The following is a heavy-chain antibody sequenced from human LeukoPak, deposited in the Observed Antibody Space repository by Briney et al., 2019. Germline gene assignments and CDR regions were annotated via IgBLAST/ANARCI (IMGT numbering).Heavy chain of an antibody. Sequence: PGGSLRLSCAASGFTFDDYAMHWVRQAPGKGLECVSGISWNSGSIGYADSVKGRFTISRDNAKNSLYLQMNSLRAEDTALYYCAKDHYYGSGSSYDAFDIWGQGTMVTVSS. CDR3: AKDHYYGSGSSYDAFDI. CDR1: GFTFDDYA. CDR2: ISWNSGSI. D-gene: IGHD3-10*01. V-gene: IGHV3-9*01. J-gene: IGHJ3*02.